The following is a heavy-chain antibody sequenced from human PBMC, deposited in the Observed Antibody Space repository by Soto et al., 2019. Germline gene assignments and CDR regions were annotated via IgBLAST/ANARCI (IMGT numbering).Heavy chain of an antibody. J-gene: IGHJ4*02. CDR2: IYSAGSA. V-gene: IGHV3-66*01. CDR1: GFTVSSYY. Sequence: EVQLVESGGGLVQPGGSRRLSCAASGFTVSSYYMSWVRQAPGKGLEWVSVIYSAGSADFADSVKGRFTISRDNSKNTLYLQMSSLRAEDTAVYYCARVPSSSYHYFDYWGQGTLVTVSS. CDR3: ARVPSSSYHYFDY. D-gene: IGHD6-13*01.